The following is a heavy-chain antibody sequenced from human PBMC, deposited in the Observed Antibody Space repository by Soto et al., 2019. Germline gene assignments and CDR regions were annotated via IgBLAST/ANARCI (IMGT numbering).Heavy chain of an antibody. CDR1: GGTFSSYA. V-gene: IGHV1-69*13. CDR3: ARVTQTANWFDP. D-gene: IGHD2-21*02. CDR2: VIPIFGTA. Sequence: SVKVSCKASGGTFSSYAISWVRQAPGQGLEWMGGVIPIFGTANYAQKFQGRVTITADESTSTAYMELSSLRSEDTAVYYCARVTQTANWFDPWGQGTLVTVSS. J-gene: IGHJ5*02.